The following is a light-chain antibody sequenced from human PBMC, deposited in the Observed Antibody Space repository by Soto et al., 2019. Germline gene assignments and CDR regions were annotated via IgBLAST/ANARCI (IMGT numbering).Light chain of an antibody. V-gene: IGKV1-39*01. CDR2: AAS. CDR1: QSISSY. J-gene: IGKJ1*01. Sequence: DIQMTQSPSSLSAYLGDRVTITCRASQSISSYLNWYQQKPGKAPKLLIYAASSLQSGVPSRFSGGGSGTDFTLTISSLQPEDFATYDCQQSYSTPLTFCQGTKVE. CDR3: QQSYSTPLT.